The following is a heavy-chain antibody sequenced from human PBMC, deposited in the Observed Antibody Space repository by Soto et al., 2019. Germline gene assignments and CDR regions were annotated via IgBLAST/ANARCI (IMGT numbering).Heavy chain of an antibody. CDR1: GFTVSSNY. D-gene: IGHD6-13*01. V-gene: IGHV3-66*01. Sequence: EVQLVESGGGLVQPGGSLRLSCAASGFTVSSNYMSWVRQAPGKGLEWVSVIYSGGSTYYADSVKGRFTISRDNSKNTLYLQMNSLRAEDTAVYYCARDQKGSSWYEDWFDPWGQGTLVTVSS. CDR2: IYSGGST. J-gene: IGHJ5*02. CDR3: ARDQKGSSWYEDWFDP.